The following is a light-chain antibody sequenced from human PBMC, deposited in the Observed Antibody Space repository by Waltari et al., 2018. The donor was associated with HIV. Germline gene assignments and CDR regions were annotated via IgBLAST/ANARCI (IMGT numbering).Light chain of an antibody. CDR3: CSYAGSYSYV. V-gene: IGLV2-11*01. Sequence: QSALTQPRSVSGSPGQSVTVSCTEASSDVGGYDSVSWYQQHPGKAPKLIIYDVTKRPSGLPGRFSGSRSGDTASLTISGLQADDEADYYCCSYAGSYSYVFGAGTRVIVL. CDR2: DVT. CDR1: SSDVGGYDS. J-gene: IGLJ1*01.